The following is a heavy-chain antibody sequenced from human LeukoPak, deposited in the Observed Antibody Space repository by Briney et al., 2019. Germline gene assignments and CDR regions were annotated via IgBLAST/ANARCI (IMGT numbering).Heavy chain of an antibody. CDR2: INHSGST. D-gene: IGHD3-10*01. V-gene: IGHV4-34*01. Sequence: PSETLSLTCTVSGGSISSYYWSWIRQPPGKGLEWIGEINHSGSTNYNPSLKGRVTISVDTSKNQFSLKLSSVTAADTAVYYCARDDPILYYYGSGSPFDYWGQGTLVTVSS. CDR1: GGSISSYY. CDR3: ARDDPILYYYGSGSPFDY. J-gene: IGHJ4*02.